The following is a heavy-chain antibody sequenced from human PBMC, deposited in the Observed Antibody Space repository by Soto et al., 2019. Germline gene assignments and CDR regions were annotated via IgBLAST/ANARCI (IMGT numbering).Heavy chain of an antibody. D-gene: IGHD3-16*01. CDR1: GDSITSNY. CDR2: FHYSLNT. Sequence: QVQLQESGPGLVRPSETLSLTCTVSGDSITSNYWSWIRQSPGQGLEWIGYFHYSLNTNYNPSLKSRVILSVDTSKNQFFLKLTSVTAADTAMYYCAKTKEGGFDPWGQGILVTVSS. V-gene: IGHV4-59*01. J-gene: IGHJ5*02. CDR3: AKTKEGGFDP.